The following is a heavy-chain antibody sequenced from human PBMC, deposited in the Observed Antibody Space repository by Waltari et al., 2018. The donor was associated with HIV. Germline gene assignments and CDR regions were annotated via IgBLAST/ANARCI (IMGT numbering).Heavy chain of an antibody. Sequence: QLQLQESGPGLVKPSETLSLTCTVSGGSISSSNYFWGWIRQPPGKGLECIGSIYHSGSTDYNPPLKGRVTISVDTSKSQFSLKLSSVTAADTAVYYCASTGYTYGLDYWGQGTLVTVSS. J-gene: IGHJ4*02. CDR3: ASTGYTYGLDY. CDR1: GGSISSSNYF. CDR2: IYHSGST. V-gene: IGHV4-39*01. D-gene: IGHD5-18*01.